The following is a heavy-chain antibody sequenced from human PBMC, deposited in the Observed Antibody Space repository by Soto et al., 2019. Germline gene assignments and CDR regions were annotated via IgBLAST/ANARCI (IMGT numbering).Heavy chain of an antibody. J-gene: IGHJ5*01. CDR3: ACGFRACGTRYTGFDS. D-gene: IGHD3-10*01. CDR1: GGSITSYY. V-gene: IGHV4-59*01. CDR2: IDKGGSS. Sequence: QVQLQESGPGLVKPSETLSLTCTVSGGSITSYYWSWIRQFSGKGLEWIGYIDKGGSSSYNPSLGARFTISGDPSVNQFSLRLSSVTAADTAVYYCACGFRACGTRYTGFDSWGQGALVTVSS.